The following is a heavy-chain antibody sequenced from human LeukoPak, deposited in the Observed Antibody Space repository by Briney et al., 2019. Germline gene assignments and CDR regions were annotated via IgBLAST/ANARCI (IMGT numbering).Heavy chain of an antibody. CDR2: MYHSGST. CDR3: ARGPENSSSWYYYYYYMDV. D-gene: IGHD6-13*01. J-gene: IGHJ6*03. CDR1: GYSISSAYY. V-gene: IGHV4-38-2*02. Sequence: PSETLSLTCSVSGYSISSAYYWGWIRQPPGKGLEWIGTMYHSGSTNYNPSLKSRVTISVDTSKNQFSLKLSSVTAADTAVYYCARGPENSSSWYYYYYYMDVWGKGTTVTVS.